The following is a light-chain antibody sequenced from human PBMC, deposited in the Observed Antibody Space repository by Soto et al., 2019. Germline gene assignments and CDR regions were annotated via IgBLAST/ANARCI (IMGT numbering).Light chain of an antibody. J-gene: IGKJ2*01. Sequence: EIELTQSPGTLSLSPGERATLSCRASQSVSSSYLAWYQQKPSQAPRLLIYGASSRATGIPDRFSGSGSGTDFTLTISRLEPEDFAVYYCQQYGYLAPYTFGQGTKLEIK. CDR2: GAS. CDR3: QQYGYLAPYT. V-gene: IGKV3-20*01. CDR1: QSVSSSY.